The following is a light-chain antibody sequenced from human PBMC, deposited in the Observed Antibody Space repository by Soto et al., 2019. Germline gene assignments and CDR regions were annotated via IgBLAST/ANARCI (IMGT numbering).Light chain of an antibody. J-gene: IGKJ2*01. CDR3: QQYYSYPYT. V-gene: IGKV1-8*01. CDR1: QGISSY. CDR2: GAS. Sequence: AIRMTQSPSSLSASTGDRVTITCRASQGISSYLAWYQHEPGKAPDLLIYGASTLQSGVPSRFSASGSGTDFTLTISSLQSEDFATYYCQQYYSYPYTFGQGTKLEIK.